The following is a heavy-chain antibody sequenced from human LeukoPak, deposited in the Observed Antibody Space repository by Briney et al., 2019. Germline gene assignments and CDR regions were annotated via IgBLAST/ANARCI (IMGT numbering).Heavy chain of an antibody. V-gene: IGHV3-33*01. D-gene: IGHD2-15*01. CDR2: IWYDGSNK. Sequence: PGGSLRLSCAASGFTFSSYGMHWVRQAPGKGLEWVAVIWYDGSNKYYADSVKGRFTISRDNSKNTLYLQMNSLRAEDTAVYYCARAVVVVAATDNWFDPWGQGTLVTVSS. CDR1: GFTFSSYG. J-gene: IGHJ5*02. CDR3: ARAVVVVAATDNWFDP.